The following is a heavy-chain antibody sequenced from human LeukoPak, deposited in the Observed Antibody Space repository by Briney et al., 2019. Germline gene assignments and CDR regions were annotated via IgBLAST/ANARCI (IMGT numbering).Heavy chain of an antibody. Sequence: GGSLRLSCAASGFTFSSYWMSWVRQAPGKGLEWVANMNQDGGEKYYVDSVKGRFTIFRDNAQNSLYLQINNLRPEDTAVYYCATGPRGGNNYWGQGTLVSVSS. CDR2: MNQDGGEK. CDR1: GFTFSSYW. D-gene: IGHD4-23*01. CDR3: ATGPRGGNNY. V-gene: IGHV3-7*01. J-gene: IGHJ4*02.